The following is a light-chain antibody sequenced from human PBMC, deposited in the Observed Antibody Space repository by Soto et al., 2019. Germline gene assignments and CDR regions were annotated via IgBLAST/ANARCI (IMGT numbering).Light chain of an antibody. CDR1: QRISSY. V-gene: IGKV1-39*01. J-gene: IGKJ4*01. CDR2: AAS. Sequence: SPVTQSPSSLSASVGGRVTITCTASQRISSYLNWYQQKTGKAPKLLIYAASSLQSGVPSRFSGSGSGTDFTLTISSLQPEDFATYYCQQSYSTPFGGGTKVDIK. CDR3: QQSYSTP.